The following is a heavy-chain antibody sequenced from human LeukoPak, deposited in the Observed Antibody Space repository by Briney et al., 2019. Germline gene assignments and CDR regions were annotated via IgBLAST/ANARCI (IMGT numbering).Heavy chain of an antibody. D-gene: IGHD2-15*01. CDR1: GGTFSSYA. CDR3: ARSPAQGYCSGGSCYSNAFDI. CDR2: IIPIFGTA. Sequence: SVKVSCKASGGTFSSYAISWVRQAPGEGLEWMGGIIPIFGTANYAQKFRGRVTITTDESTSTAYMELSSLRSEDTAVYYCARSPAQGYCSGGSCYSNAFDIWGQGTMVTVSS. V-gene: IGHV1-69*05. J-gene: IGHJ3*02.